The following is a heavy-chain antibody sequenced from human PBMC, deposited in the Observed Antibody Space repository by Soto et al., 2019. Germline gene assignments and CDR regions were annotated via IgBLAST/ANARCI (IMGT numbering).Heavy chain of an antibody. CDR2: ISSSSSTI. CDR3: ARSLITDYGDYVPRFDY. J-gene: IGHJ4*02. Sequence: EVQLVESGGGLVQPGGSLRLSCAASGFTFSSYSMNWVRQAPGKGLECVSYISSSSSTIYYADSVKGRFTISRDNAKNSLYLQMNSLRAEDTAVYYCARSLITDYGDYVPRFDYWGQGTLVTVSS. V-gene: IGHV3-48*01. CDR1: GFTFSSYS. D-gene: IGHD4-17*01.